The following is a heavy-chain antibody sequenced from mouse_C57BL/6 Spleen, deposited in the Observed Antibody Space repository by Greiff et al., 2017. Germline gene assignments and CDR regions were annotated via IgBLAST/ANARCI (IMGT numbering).Heavy chain of an antibody. CDR2: IDPSDSET. D-gene: IGHD1-1*01. Sequence: QVQLQQPGAELVRPGSSVKLSCKASGYTFTSYWMHWVKQRPIQGLEWIGNIDPSDSETHYNQKFKDKATLTVDKSSSTAYMQLSSLTSEDSAVYYGARCLITTVVGGGLDYWGQGTTLTVSS. CDR1: GYTFTSYW. CDR3: ARCLITTVVGGGLDY. J-gene: IGHJ2*01. V-gene: IGHV1-52*01.